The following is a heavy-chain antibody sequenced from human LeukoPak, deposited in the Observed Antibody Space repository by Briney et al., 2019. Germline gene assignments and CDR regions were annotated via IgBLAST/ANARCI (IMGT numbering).Heavy chain of an antibody. Sequence: PGRSLRLSCTASGSTFGDYAMSWFRQAPGKGLEWVGCIRSKAYGGTTEYAASVKGRFTISRDDSKSIAYLQMNSLKTEDTAVYYCSRGGMIVVVITSDDAFDMWGQGTMVTVSS. D-gene: IGHD3-22*01. CDR3: SRGGMIVVVITSDDAFDM. CDR1: GSTFGDYA. CDR2: IRSKAYGGTT. J-gene: IGHJ3*02. V-gene: IGHV3-49*03.